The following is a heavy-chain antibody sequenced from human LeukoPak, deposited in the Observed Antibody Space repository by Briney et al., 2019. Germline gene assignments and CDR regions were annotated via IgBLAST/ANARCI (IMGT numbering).Heavy chain of an antibody. J-gene: IGHJ4*02. CDR2: ISSNSDYI. Sequence: GGSLSLSCAASGFTFSSYHINWVRQAPGKGLEWVSSISSNSDYIYYADSVKRRFTISRDNAKNSLYLQMNSLRAEDTAVYYCARGLCGGDCYDYWGQGNLVTVSS. V-gene: IGHV3-21*01. CDR1: GFTFSSYH. CDR3: ARGLCGGDCYDY. D-gene: IGHD2-21*01.